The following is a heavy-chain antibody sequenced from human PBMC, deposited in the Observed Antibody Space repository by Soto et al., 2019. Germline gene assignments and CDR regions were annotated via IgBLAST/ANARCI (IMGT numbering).Heavy chain of an antibody. CDR1: GYTFTTYG. V-gene: IGHV1-18*01. CDR3: ARGPTDYYDNSGNYFLDY. D-gene: IGHD3-22*01. CDR2: ISTYNGNT. J-gene: IGHJ4*02. Sequence: QVQLVQSGAEVKKPGASVKVSCKASGYTFTTYGMSWVRQAPGQGLDWMGWISTYNGNTKYAERLQGRVTMTTDTPTSTAYMERRSLTSDDTAVYYCARGPTDYYDNSGNYFLDYWGQGTLVTVSS.